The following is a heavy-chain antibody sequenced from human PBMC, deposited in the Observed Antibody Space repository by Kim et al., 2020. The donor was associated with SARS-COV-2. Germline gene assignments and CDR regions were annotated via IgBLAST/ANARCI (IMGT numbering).Heavy chain of an antibody. CDR3: AKDLYDGSGSYSDY. D-gene: IGHD3-10*01. J-gene: IGHJ4*02. CDR1: GFTFSSYG. CDR2: ISYDGSNK. V-gene: IGHV3-30*18. Sequence: GGSLRLSCAASGFTFSSYGMHWVRQAPGKGLEWVAVISYDGSNKYYADSVKGRFTISRDNSKNTLYLQMNSLRAEDTAVYYCAKDLYDGSGSYSDYWGQG.